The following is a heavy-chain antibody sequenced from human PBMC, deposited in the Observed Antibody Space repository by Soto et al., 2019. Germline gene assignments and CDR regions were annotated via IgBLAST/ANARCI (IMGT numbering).Heavy chain of an antibody. CDR3: ATDRYGMGADFDY. D-gene: IGHD1-26*01. Sequence: XPLRLSCGAGGVTFNNAYLNCVLQTPGKGLEWVGRINSKTDGETTDYAGPVQGRFTISRDDSKNTLYLQMNNLRTEDTAVYYCATDRYGMGADFDYWGQGVLVTVSS. J-gene: IGHJ4*02. V-gene: IGHV3-15*07. CDR1: GVTFNNAY. CDR2: INSKTDGETT.